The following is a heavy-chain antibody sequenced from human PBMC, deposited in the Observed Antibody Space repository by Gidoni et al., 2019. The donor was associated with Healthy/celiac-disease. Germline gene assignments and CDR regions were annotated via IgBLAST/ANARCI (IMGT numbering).Heavy chain of an antibody. CDR1: GSTFSSYS. J-gene: IGHJ5*02. D-gene: IGHD6-13*01. CDR2: ISSSSSTI. V-gene: IGHV3-48*01. Sequence: EVQLVESGGGLVQPGGPLRLACAASGSTFSSYSMNWVRQAPGKGLEWVSYISSSSSTIYYADSVKSRFTISRDNAKNSLYLQMNSLRAEDTAVYYCAREPPPSSSWYWFDPWGQGTLVTVSS. CDR3: AREPPPSSSWYWFDP.